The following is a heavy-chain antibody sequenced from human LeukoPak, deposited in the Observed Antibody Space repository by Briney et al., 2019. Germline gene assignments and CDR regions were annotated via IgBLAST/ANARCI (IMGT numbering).Heavy chain of an antibody. CDR3: ARNTAVRGAPAGN. CDR2: ISGSGGST. Sequence: GGSLRLSCAASGFTFSSYAMSWVRQAPGKGLEWVSAISGSGGSTYYADSVKGRFTISRDNAKNSLYLQMNSLRAEDTAVYYCARNTAVRGAPAGNWGQGTLVTVSS. D-gene: IGHD3-10*01. J-gene: IGHJ4*02. V-gene: IGHV3-23*01. CDR1: GFTFSSYA.